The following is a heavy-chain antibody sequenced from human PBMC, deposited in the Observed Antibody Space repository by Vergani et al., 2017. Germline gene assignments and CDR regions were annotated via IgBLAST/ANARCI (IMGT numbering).Heavy chain of an antibody. V-gene: IGHV4-39*01. D-gene: IGHD6-19*01. J-gene: IGHJ4*02. CDR1: GDSVISTDYH. Sequence: QVQLQESGPGLVKPSETLSLTCTVSGDSVISTDYHWGWIRQPPGKGLEWIGSMDYSGSTSYNPSLEGRISIAFETPKNQFSLRLTSVTAADTAVYDCASKRGAGRAAYCHSYDVWGPGTLVGVSS. CDR2: MDYSGST. CDR3: ASKRGAGRAAYCHSYDV.